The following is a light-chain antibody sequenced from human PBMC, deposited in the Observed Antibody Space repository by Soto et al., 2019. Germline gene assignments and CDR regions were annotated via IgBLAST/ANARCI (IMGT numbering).Light chain of an antibody. CDR1: SSDVGGCNY. J-gene: IGLJ2*01. CDR2: EVS. Sequence: QSALTQPASVSGSPGQSITISCTGTSSDVGGCNYVSWHQQHPGKAPKLMIYEVSNRPSGVSNRFSGSKSGNTASLTISGLQAEDEADYYCSSYTGSSTVVFGGGTKVTVL. V-gene: IGLV2-14*01. CDR3: SSYTGSSTVV.